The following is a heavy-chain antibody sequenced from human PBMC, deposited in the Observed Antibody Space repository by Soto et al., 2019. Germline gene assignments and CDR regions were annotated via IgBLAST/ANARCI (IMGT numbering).Heavy chain of an antibody. J-gene: IGHJ6*02. CDR1: GFTFSSYG. CDR2: IWYDGSNK. D-gene: IGHD6-6*01. Sequence: PGGSLRLSCAASGFTFSSYGMHWVRQAPGKGLEWVAVIWYDGSNKYYADSVKGRFTISRDNSKNTLYLQMNSLRAEDTAVYYCARDDSSSSGPRNHYYYYGMDVWGQGTTVTVSS. V-gene: IGHV3-33*01. CDR3: ARDDSSSSGPRNHYYYYGMDV.